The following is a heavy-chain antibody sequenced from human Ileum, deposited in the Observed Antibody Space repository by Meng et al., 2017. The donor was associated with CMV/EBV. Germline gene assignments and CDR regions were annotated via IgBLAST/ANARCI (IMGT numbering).Heavy chain of an antibody. CDR1: GFTFSSYS. CDR2: ISSSSSTI. J-gene: IGHJ4*01. CDR3: ARGEKGLLWFGEFPYYFDY. V-gene: IGHV3-48*04. D-gene: IGHD3-10*01. Sequence: GESLKISCAASGFTFSSYSMNWVRQAPGKGLEWVSYISSSSSTIYYADSVKGRFTISRDNAKNSLYLQMNSLRAEDTAVYYCARGEKGLLWFGEFPYYFDYWGHGTLVTVSS.